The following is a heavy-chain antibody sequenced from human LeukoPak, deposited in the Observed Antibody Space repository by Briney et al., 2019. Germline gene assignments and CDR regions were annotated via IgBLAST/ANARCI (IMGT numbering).Heavy chain of an antibody. Sequence: GGSLRLSCAASGINFRASGMHWVRQAPGMGLEWVTFIQTDGSDKYYAASVAGRFTISRDNSKNTVYLHMNSLRPDDTALYYCVREGGTVVVGGFDYWGQGTLVTVSS. CDR3: VREGGTVVVGGFDY. J-gene: IGHJ4*02. V-gene: IGHV3-30*02. D-gene: IGHD2-2*01. CDR2: IQTDGSDK. CDR1: GINFRASG.